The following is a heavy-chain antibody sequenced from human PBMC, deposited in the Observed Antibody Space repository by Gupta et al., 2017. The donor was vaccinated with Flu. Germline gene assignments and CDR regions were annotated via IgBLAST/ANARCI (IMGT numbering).Heavy chain of an antibody. CDR2: ISTRSSYI. Sequence: EVRVVEAGGGLVKPGGSLRLSCAASGFTFSSCSMNWVRQAPGKGLECVSSISTRSSYIYYADAVKGRFTISRDNAKNSLYLKMNSLRAEDTAVYYCARPGRTFLTATDALDIWGQGTMVTVSS. J-gene: IGHJ3*02. CDR1: GFTFSSCS. CDR3: ARPGRTFLTATDALDI. D-gene: IGHD3-16*01. V-gene: IGHV3-21*01.